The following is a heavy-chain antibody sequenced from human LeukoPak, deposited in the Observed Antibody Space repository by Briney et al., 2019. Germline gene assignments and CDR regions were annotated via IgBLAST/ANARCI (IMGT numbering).Heavy chain of an antibody. Sequence: PGGSLRLSCAASGFTFSSYAMSWVRQAPGKGLEWVSAISGSGGSTYYADSVKGRFTISRDNSKNTLYLQMNSLRAEDTAVYYCAKDRWELLPGSDAFDIWGQGTMVTVSS. V-gene: IGHV3-23*01. D-gene: IGHD1-26*01. CDR3: AKDRWELLPGSDAFDI. CDR1: GFTFSSYA. CDR2: ISGSGGST. J-gene: IGHJ3*02.